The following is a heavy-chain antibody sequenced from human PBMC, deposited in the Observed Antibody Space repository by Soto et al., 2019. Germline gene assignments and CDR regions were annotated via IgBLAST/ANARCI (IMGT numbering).Heavy chain of an antibody. Sequence: QLQLQESGPGLVKPSETLSLTCTVSGGSINSRGYYWGWIRQPPGKGLEWIASIYYSGNSYYTPSRQSRVXXXAXXSKNQFSLNLNSVAAADTALYYCARRRLGNCSSTTCSYYDAWGQGTLVTVSS. CDR2: IYYSGNS. V-gene: IGHV4-39*01. J-gene: IGHJ5*02. CDR1: GGSINSRGYY. D-gene: IGHD2-2*01. CDR3: ARRRLGNCSSTTCSYYDA.